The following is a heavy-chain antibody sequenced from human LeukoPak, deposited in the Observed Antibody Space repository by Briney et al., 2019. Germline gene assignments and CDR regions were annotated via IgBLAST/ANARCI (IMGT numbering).Heavy chain of an antibody. CDR2: IDRNGDST. Sequence: GGSLRLSCAASGFTFEDYGMSWVRQGPGKGLEWVSAIDRNGDSTGYADSVKGRFTISRDNAKNSLYLQMNSLRAEDTAVYYCAKDSSSWYRAFDIWGQGTMVTVSS. J-gene: IGHJ3*02. CDR1: GFTFEDYG. CDR3: AKDSSSWYRAFDI. V-gene: IGHV3-20*04. D-gene: IGHD6-13*01.